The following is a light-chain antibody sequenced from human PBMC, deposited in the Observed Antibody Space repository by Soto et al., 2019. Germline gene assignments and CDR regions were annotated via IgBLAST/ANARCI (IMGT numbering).Light chain of an antibody. CDR2: DVS. CDR3: CSYAGSYTFV. J-gene: IGLJ1*01. V-gene: IGLV2-11*01. Sequence: LTQPRSVSGSPGQSVTISCTGTSSDVGGYNYVSWYQQHPGKAPKLMIYDVSKRPSGVPDRFSGSKSGNTASLTISGLQAEDVADYYCCSYAGSYTFVFGTGTKVTVL. CDR1: SSDVGGYNY.